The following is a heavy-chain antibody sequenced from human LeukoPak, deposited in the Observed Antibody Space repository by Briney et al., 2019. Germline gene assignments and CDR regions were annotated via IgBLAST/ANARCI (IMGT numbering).Heavy chain of an antibody. V-gene: IGHV3-23*01. CDR2: IGASGGDI. Sequence: GGSLRLSCATSGFTFSSYTMIWVRQAPGKGLEWVSVIGASGGDIHYADSVKGRFSISRDNPKNTLTLQMNSLRVDDTAVYYCARDPNWGSGYWGQGTLVTVSS. D-gene: IGHD7-27*01. CDR1: GFTFSSYT. CDR3: ARDPNWGSGY. J-gene: IGHJ4*02.